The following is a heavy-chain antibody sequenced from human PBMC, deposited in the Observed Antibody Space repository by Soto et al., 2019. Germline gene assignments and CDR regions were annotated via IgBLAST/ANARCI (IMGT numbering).Heavy chain of an antibody. V-gene: IGHV1-46*03. Sequence: ASVTVSCKASGYTFTSYYMHWVRQAPGQGLEWMGIINPSGGSTSYAQKFQGRVTMTRDTSTSTVYMELSSLRSEDTAVYYCARGVMITFGGVIPRTPTFTFDPWGQGTLVTVSS. J-gene: IGHJ5*02. CDR1: GYTFTSYY. CDR3: ARGVMITFGGVIPRTPTFTFDP. D-gene: IGHD3-16*02. CDR2: INPSGGST.